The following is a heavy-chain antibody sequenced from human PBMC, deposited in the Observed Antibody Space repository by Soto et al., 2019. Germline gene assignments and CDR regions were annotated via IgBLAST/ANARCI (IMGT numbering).Heavy chain of an antibody. CDR2: ISGSGGST. CDR1: GFTFSSYA. V-gene: IGHV3-23*01. D-gene: IGHD2-2*02. J-gene: IGHJ5*02. Sequence: PGGSRRFSCAASGFTFSSYAMSWVRQAPGKGLEWVSAISGSGGSTYYADSVKGRFTISRDNSKNTLYLQMNSLRAEDTAVYYCAKDLQDDIVVVPAAIHSRGWFDPWGQGTLVTVSS. CDR3: AKDLQDDIVVVPAAIHSRGWFDP.